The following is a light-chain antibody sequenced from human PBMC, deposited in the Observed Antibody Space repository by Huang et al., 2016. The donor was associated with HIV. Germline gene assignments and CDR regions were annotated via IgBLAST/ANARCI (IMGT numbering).Light chain of an antibody. V-gene: IGKV3-11*01. CDR3: HQHSSWPGT. Sequence: DIVLTQSPATLSLSPGERATLSCRAGQSVGSYLAWYQQTPGQATMLLVSDAAHRATGIPARFSGSGSWTDFTLTISSLEPEDFAVYYCHQHSSWPGTFGQGTRVEIK. J-gene: IGKJ1*01. CDR1: QSVGSY. CDR2: DAA.